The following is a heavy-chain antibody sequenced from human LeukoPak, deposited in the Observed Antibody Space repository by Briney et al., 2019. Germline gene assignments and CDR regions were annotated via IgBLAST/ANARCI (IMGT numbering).Heavy chain of an antibody. D-gene: IGHD3-10*01. Sequence: GETLRLSCAASGFTFSSYGMSWVRQAPGKGLEWVSAISGSGGSTYYADSVKGRFTISRDNSKNTLYLQMNSLRAEDTAVYYCARTTKRFGESFDYWGQGTLVTVSS. CDR3: ARTTKRFGESFDY. J-gene: IGHJ4*02. CDR1: GFTFSSYG. V-gene: IGHV3-23*01. CDR2: ISGSGGST.